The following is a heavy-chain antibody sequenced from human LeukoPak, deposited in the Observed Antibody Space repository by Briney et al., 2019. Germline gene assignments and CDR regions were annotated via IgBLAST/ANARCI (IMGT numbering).Heavy chain of an antibody. Sequence: PSETLSLTCAVYGGSFSGYYWSWIRQPPGKGLEWIGEINHSGSTNYNPSLKSRVTISVDTSKNQFSLKLSSVTAADTAVYYCAREEIVVVPAAIGPNGYYYYGMDVWGQGTTVTVSS. CDR2: INHSGST. V-gene: IGHV4-34*01. D-gene: IGHD2-2*02. J-gene: IGHJ6*02. CDR1: GGSFSGYY. CDR3: AREEIVVVPAAIGPNGYYYYGMDV.